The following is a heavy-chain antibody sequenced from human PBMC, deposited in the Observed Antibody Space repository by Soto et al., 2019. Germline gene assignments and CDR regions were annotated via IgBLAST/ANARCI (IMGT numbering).Heavy chain of an antibody. CDR3: ARDRHCTNGVSYLSTTRNAFDI. D-gene: IGHD2-8*01. CDR2: IYYSGST. CDR1: GGSISSGGYY. J-gene: IGHJ3*02. V-gene: IGHV4-31*03. Sequence: SETLSLTCTVSGGSISSGGYYWSWIRQHPGKGLEWIGYIYYSGSTYYNPSLKSRVTISVDTSKNQFSLKLSSVTAADTAVYYCARDRHCTNGVSYLSTTRNAFDIWGQGTMVTVSS.